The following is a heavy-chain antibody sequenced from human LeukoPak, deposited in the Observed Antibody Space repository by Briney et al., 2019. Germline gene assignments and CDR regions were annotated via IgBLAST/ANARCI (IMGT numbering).Heavy chain of an antibody. CDR3: ARDRRYRDYHYGMDV. V-gene: IGHV4-59*01. Sequence: PSETLSLTCTVSGGSISSYYWSWIRQPPGKGLEWIGYIYYSGSTNYNPSLKSRVTISVDTSKNQFSLKLSSVTAADTAVYYCARDRRYRDYHYGMDVWGQGTTVTVSS. CDR2: IYYSGST. D-gene: IGHD1-26*01. CDR1: GGSISSYY. J-gene: IGHJ6*02.